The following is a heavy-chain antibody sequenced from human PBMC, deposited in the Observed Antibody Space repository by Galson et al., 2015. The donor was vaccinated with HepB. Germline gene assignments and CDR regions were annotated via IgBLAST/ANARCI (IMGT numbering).Heavy chain of an antibody. J-gene: IGHJ3*02. CDR2: IYYSGST. CDR1: GGSISSYY. V-gene: IGHV4-59*01. Sequence: QVQLQESGPGLVKPSETLSLTCTVSGGSISSYYWSWIRPPPGKGLEWIGYIYYSGSTNYNPSLKSRVTISVDTSKNQFSLKLSSVTAADTAVYYCARRRDAFDIWGQGTMVTVSS. CDR3: ARRRDAFDI.